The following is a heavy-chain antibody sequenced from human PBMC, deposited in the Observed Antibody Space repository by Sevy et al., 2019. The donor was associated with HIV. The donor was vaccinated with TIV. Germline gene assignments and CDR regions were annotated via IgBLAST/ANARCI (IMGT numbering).Heavy chain of an antibody. CDR2: IKKDGSEK. CDR3: ARDCSSTSCLWGLDV. Sequence: GSLRLSCAVSGFTFSTYWMSWVRQAPGKGLEWVANIKKDGSEKYDVDSVKGRFTISRDNAKNSLYLQMNSLRVEDTALYYCARDCSSTSCLWGLDVWGQGTSVTVSS. V-gene: IGHV3-7*03. CDR1: GFTFSTYW. D-gene: IGHD2-2*01. J-gene: IGHJ6*02.